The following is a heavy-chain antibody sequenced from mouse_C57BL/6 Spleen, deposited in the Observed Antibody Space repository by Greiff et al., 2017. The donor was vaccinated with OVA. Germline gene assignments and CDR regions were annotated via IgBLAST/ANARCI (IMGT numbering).Heavy chain of an antibody. J-gene: IGHJ3*01. Sequence: VKLQESGPGLVAPSQSLSITCTVSGFSLTSYAISWVRQPPGKGLEWLGVIWTGGGTNYNSALKSRLSISKDNSKSQVFLKMNSLQTDDTARYYCAITYYSNSLFAYWGQGTLVTVSA. CDR1: GFSLTSYA. V-gene: IGHV2-9-1*01. D-gene: IGHD2-5*01. CDR2: IWTGGGT. CDR3: AITYYSNSLFAY.